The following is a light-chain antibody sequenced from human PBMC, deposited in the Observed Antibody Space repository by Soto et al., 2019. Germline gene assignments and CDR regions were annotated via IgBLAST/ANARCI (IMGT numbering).Light chain of an antibody. J-gene: IGLJ1*01. CDR1: SSDVGGYNY. Sequence: QSALPQPASVSGSPGQSITISCTGTSSDVGGYNYVSWYQQHPVKAPKPMIYDVTNRPSGVSDRFSGSKSGNTASLTISGLQAEDEADYYCSSYTSSSTPYVFGTGTKVTVL. V-gene: IGLV2-14*01. CDR3: SSYTSSSTPYV. CDR2: DVT.